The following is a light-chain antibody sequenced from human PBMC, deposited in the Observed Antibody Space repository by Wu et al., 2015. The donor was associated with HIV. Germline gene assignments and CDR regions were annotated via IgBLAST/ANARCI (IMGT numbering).Light chain of an antibody. Sequence: DIILTQSPGSLSLSSGERATLSCRASQNITKYLAWYQQRLGQPPRLLIYDVFNRATGIPVRFSGSGSATDFHLTINSLEPEDFGVYYCQQRHIWPVTFGPGTRLEIK. CDR3: QQRHIWPVT. CDR2: DVF. CDR1: QNITKY. V-gene: IGKV3-11*01. J-gene: IGKJ5*01.